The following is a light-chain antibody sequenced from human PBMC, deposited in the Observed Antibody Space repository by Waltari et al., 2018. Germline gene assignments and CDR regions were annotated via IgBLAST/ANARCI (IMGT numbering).Light chain of an antibody. CDR1: QSVSSY. V-gene: IGKV3D-11*02. J-gene: IGKJ5*01. CDR3: QQRSNWPIT. Sequence: EIVLTQSPATLSLSPGERATLSCRASQSVSSYLAWYQQKPGQAPRLLIYDASNRATGIPARFSGSGPGTDFTLTISSLEPEDFAVYYCQQRSNWPITFGQGTRLGIK. CDR2: DAS.